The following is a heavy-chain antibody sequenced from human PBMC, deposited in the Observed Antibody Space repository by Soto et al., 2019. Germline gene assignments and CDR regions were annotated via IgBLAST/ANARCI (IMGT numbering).Heavy chain of an antibody. CDR1: GFTFSSYD. CDR2: ISGSGDRI. J-gene: IGHJ4*01. D-gene: IGHD1-1*01. V-gene: IGHV3-23*01. Sequence: GGSLRLSCAASGFTFSSYDMHWVRQAPGKGLEWVSAISGSGDRIFYANSVKGRFSISRDNSKNTLYLQMNSLRADDTAIYYCAKHFVNGSYYFDYWGQGTLVTVSS. CDR3: AKHFVNGSYYFDY.